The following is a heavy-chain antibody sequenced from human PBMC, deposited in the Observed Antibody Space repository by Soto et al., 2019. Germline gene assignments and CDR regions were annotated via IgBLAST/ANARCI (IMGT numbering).Heavy chain of an antibody. V-gene: IGHV3-33*01. CDR1: GFNLRNYG. CDR3: ARNREYSGYGWFYYGMDV. Sequence: QVQLVESGGGVVQPGKSLRLSCEASGFNLRNYGMHWVRQAPGKGLEWVAVMWDDGSTKYYADSLKGRFTISRDTSNNTLYLQMNSLRAEDSAVYHCARNREYSGYGWFYYGMDVWGQGTTVTVSS. J-gene: IGHJ6*02. CDR2: MWDDGSTK. D-gene: IGHD5-12*01.